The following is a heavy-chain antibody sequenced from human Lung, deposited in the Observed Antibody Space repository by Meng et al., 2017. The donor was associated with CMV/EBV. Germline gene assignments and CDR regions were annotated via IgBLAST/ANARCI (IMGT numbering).Heavy chain of an antibody. CDR2: IRDDGSER. D-gene: IGHD3-3*01. J-gene: IGHJ4*01. Sequence: GGSLRLXCTASGFTFSRYWMNWVRQAPGRGPEWVANIRDDGSERNYLGSVKGRFTISRDNAKNSLYMQMNSLRVEDTAVYYCARDRGDDDFWSGLDYWGQATLVTVSS. CDR1: GFTFSRYW. CDR3: ARDRGDDDFWSGLDY. V-gene: IGHV3-7*01.